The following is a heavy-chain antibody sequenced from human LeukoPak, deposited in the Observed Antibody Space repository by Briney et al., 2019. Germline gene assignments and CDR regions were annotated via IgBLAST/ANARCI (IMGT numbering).Heavy chain of an antibody. CDR3: ARTWSLIAARRWVNWFDP. CDR1: GYTFTGYC. V-gene: IGHV1-2*02. CDR2: INPNSGGT. D-gene: IGHD6-6*01. Sequence: ASVKVSCKASGYTFTGYCMHWVRQAPGQGLEWMGWINPNSGGTNYAQKFQGRVTMTRDTSISTAYMELSRLRSDDTAVYYCARTWSLIAARRWVNWFDPWGQGTLVTVSS. J-gene: IGHJ5*02.